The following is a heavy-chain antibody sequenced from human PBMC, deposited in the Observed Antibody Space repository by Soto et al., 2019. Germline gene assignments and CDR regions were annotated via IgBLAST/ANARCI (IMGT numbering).Heavy chain of an antibody. CDR1: GFTISSYW. J-gene: IGHJ6*03. CDR3: AFGWHEYHFYYMDV. CDR2: ISRDGSST. D-gene: IGHD3-9*01. Sequence: PGGSLRLSCAASGFTISSYWMHWVRQAPGKGLVWVSRISRDGSSTNYADSVKGRFTISRDNAKNTLYLQMNSLRVEDTAVYSCAFGWHEYHFYYMDVWGKGTTVTVSS. V-gene: IGHV3-74*01.